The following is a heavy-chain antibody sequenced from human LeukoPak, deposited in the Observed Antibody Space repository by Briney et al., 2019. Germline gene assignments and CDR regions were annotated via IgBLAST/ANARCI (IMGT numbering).Heavy chain of an antibody. CDR1: GGTFSSYA. J-gene: IGHJ4*02. V-gene: IGHV1-69*05. D-gene: IGHD3-10*01. CDR2: IIPTFGTA. Sequence: SVKVSCKASGGTFSSYAISWVRQAPGQGLKWMGGIIPTFGTANYAQKFQGRVTITTDESTSTAYMELSSLRSEDTAVYYCAYYGSGRAFDYWGQGTLVTVSS. CDR3: AYYGSGRAFDY.